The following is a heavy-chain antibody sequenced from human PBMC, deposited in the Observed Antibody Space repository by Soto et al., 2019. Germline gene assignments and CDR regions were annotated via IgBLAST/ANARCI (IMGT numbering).Heavy chain of an antibody. D-gene: IGHD6-19*01. Sequence: PSQTLSVTCTVVGGSIGNYFWNWIRKPPGKGLEWIGSIYYSGSPNYNPSLKSRVTISVDTSRSQFSLNLNSVTAADTAVYYCARSLYSGGWVKTFDIWGQGTMVTVSS. CDR1: GGSIGNYF. V-gene: IGHV4-59*01. CDR2: IYYSGSP. J-gene: IGHJ3*02. CDR3: ARSLYSGGWVKTFDI.